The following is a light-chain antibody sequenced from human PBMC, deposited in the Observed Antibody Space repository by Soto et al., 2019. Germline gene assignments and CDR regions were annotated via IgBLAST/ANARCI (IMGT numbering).Light chain of an antibody. Sequence: LTQPASVSGSPGQSITISCTGTSSDVGGYNYVSWYQQHPGKAHKLMIYDVSNRPSGVSNRFSGSKSGNTASLTISWLQAEDEADYYCSSYTSSGTPIYVFGTGTKVTVL. J-gene: IGLJ1*01. CDR2: DVS. CDR3: SSYTSSGTPIYV. V-gene: IGLV2-14*01. CDR1: SSDVGGYNY.